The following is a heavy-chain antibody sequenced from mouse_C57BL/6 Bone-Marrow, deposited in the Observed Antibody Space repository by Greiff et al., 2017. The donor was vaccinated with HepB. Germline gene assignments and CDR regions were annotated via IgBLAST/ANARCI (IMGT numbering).Heavy chain of an antibody. J-gene: IGHJ4*01. CDR2: IYPGSGST. CDR3: ARGWLLRGAMDY. CDR1: GYTFTSYW. D-gene: IGHD2-3*01. V-gene: IGHV1-55*01. Sequence: VQLQQSGAELVKPGASVKMSCKASGYTFTSYWITWVKQRPGQGLEWIGDIYPGSGSTNYNEKFKSKATLTVDTSSSTAYMQLSSLTSEDSAVYYCARGWLLRGAMDYWGQGTSVTVSS.